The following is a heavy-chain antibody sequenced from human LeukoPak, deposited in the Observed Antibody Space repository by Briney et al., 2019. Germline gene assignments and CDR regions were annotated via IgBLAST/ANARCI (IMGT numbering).Heavy chain of an antibody. CDR1: GFTFSSYA. Sequence: GGSLRLSCAASGFTFSSYAMSWVRQAPGKGLEWVSAISGSGGSTYYADSVKGRFTISRDNSKNTLYLQMNSLRAEDTAVYYCAKGPRVKLMTVVVITPSDAFDIWGQGTMVAVSS. CDR3: AKGPRVKLMTVVVITPSDAFDI. CDR2: ISGSGGST. D-gene: IGHD3-22*01. V-gene: IGHV3-23*01. J-gene: IGHJ3*02.